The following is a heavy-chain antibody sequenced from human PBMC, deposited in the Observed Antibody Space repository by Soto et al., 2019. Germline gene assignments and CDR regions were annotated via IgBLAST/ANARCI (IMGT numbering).Heavy chain of an antibody. V-gene: IGHV4-59*01. D-gene: IGHD2-2*01. Sequence: SETLSLTCTVSGGSISAFWWSWIRQSPGKGLEWIANIHSSGNTHYNPSLQSRVTISIDTSKNQFSLSLNSVTAADTAVYYCARYFMPSASHYYMDVWGKGTTVTVSS. CDR2: IHSSGNT. CDR3: ARYFMPSASHYYMDV. CDR1: GGSISAFW. J-gene: IGHJ6*03.